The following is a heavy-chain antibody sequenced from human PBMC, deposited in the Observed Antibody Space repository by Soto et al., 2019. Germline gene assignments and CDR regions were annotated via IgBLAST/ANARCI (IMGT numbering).Heavy chain of an antibody. CDR1: GFTFSSYA. J-gene: IGHJ4*02. V-gene: IGHV3-23*01. CDR2: ISGSGGST. CDR3: AKGPRPYCTNGVCYPFDY. D-gene: IGHD2-8*01. Sequence: GGSLRLSCAASGFTFSSYAMSWVRQAPGKGLEWVSAISGSGGSTYYADSVKGRFTISRDNSKNTLYLQMNSLRAEDTAVYYCAKGPRPYCTNGVCYPFDYWGQGTLVTVSS.